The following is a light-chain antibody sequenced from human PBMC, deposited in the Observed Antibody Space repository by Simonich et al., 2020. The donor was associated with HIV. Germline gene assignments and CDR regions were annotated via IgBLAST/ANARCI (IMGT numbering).Light chain of an antibody. Sequence: EIVMTQSPATLSVSPGERATLSCRASQSVSSNLAWYQKKPGQAPRLLIYGASTRATGIPDRFSGSGSGTEFTLSISSRQSEDFAVYYCQQYNNWPLTFGGGTKVEIK. J-gene: IGKJ4*01. CDR1: QSVSSN. V-gene: IGKV3-15*01. CDR2: GAS. CDR3: QQYNNWPLT.